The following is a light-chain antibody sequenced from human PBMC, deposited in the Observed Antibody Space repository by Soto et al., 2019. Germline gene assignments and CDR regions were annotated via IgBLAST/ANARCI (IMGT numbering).Light chain of an antibody. CDR2: EVS. CDR1: SSDVGGYDY. V-gene: IGLV2-14*01. CDR3: SSYTISTTLV. Sequence: QSVLAQPASVSGSPGQSITISCTGTSSDVGGYDYVSWYQQHPGKAPKLMIYEVSNRPSGVSNRFSGSKSGNTASLTISGLQADDEADYYCSSYTISTTLVFGGGTKVTVL. J-gene: IGLJ2*01.